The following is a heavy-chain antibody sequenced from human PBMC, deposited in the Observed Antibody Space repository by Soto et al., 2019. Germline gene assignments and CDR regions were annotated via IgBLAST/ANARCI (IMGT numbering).Heavy chain of an antibody. V-gene: IGHV3-21*01. CDR3: ARDLQMATIRGGYY. Sequence: EVQLVESGGGLVEPGGSLRLSCAAFGFTFSTYTMNWVRQAPGKGLEWVSSITRSSSSRYIYYADSVKGRFTISSDNAKNSLYLQMNSLRAEDTAVYYCARDLQMATIRGGYYWGQGTLVTVSS. D-gene: IGHD5-12*01. J-gene: IGHJ4*02. CDR1: GFTFSTYT. CDR2: ITRSSSSRYI.